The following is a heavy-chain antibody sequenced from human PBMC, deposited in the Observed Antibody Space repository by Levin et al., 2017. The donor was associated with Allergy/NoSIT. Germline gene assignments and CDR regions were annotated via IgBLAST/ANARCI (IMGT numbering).Heavy chain of an antibody. J-gene: IGHJ6*02. V-gene: IGHV4-39*07. CDR1: GASISSSSYY. D-gene: IGHD3-10*01. CDR2: MFYSGTT. Sequence: PSETLSLTCTVSGASISSSSYYWGWIRQPPGKGLEWIGSMFYSGTTYYSPSLKSRVTISVATSKNQFSLKLSSVTAADTAVYFCASVRITMVRGLIISYYYGMDVWGQGTTVTVSS. CDR3: ASVRITMVRGLIISYYYGMDV.